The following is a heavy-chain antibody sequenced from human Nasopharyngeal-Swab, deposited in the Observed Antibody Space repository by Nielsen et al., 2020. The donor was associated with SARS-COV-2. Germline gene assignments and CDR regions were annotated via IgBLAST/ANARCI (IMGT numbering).Heavy chain of an antibody. Sequence: GESLKISCAASGLTFRSYWMHWVRQVPGKGLVWVSRINEDGSITNYADSVEGRFTISRDNAKNTLFLHINSLRAEDTAVYYCGRDLGGRFSTWGQGTLVTASS. J-gene: IGHJ5*02. CDR3: GRDLGGRFST. V-gene: IGHV3-74*01. CDR2: INEDGSIT. D-gene: IGHD3-16*01. CDR1: GLTFRSYW.